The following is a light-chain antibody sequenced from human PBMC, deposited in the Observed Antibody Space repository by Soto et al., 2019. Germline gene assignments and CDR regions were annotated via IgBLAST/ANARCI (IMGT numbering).Light chain of an antibody. Sequence: DIEMTQSPATLSASVGDRVTTSCRASHSISNCLAWYQQKPGQAPRLLIYDASSRASGVPARFSGSGSGTESTLTLSTLQPDDFATYYCRQYNSYSFGQGTKVDIK. CDR3: RQYNSYS. CDR1: HSISNC. V-gene: IGKV1-5*01. CDR2: DAS. J-gene: IGKJ1*01.